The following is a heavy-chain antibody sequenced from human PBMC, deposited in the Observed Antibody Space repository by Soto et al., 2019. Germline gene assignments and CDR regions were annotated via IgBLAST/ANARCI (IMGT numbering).Heavy chain of an antibody. CDR2: IYHSGST. J-gene: IGHJ4*02. CDR1: GDSISSSNW. Sequence: QVQLQESGPGLVKPSGTLSLTCAVSGDSISSSNWWSWVRQPPGKGLEWIGEIYHSGSTNSNPSRKRRVTISVDKSKNQFSLNLSSVTAADTAVYYCARHSGSYFRDSWGQGTLVTVSS. CDR3: ARHSGSYFRDS. D-gene: IGHD1-26*01. V-gene: IGHV4-4*02.